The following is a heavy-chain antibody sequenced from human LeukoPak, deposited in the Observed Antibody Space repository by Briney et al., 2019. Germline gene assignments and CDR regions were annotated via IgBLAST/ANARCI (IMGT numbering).Heavy chain of an antibody. CDR3: ATRNSYCSGGSCYSSISYYYYYMDV. V-gene: IGHV1-46*01. CDR2: INPSGGST. Sequence: ASVKVSCKASGYTFTSYYMHWVRQAPGQGLEWMGIINPSGGSTSYAQKFQGRVTMTRDTSTSTAYMELSSLRSEDTAVYYCATRNSYCSGGSCYSSISYYYYYMDVWGKGTTVTISS. CDR1: GYTFTSYY. D-gene: IGHD2-15*01. J-gene: IGHJ6*03.